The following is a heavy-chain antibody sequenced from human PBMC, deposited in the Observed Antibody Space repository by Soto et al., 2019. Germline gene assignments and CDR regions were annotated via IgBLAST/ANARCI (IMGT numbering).Heavy chain of an antibody. V-gene: IGHV3-21*01. D-gene: IGHD2-2*01. CDR2: ISSSSSYI. Sequence: GGSLRLSCAASGFTFSSYSMNWVRQAPGKGLEWVSSISSSSSYIYYADSVKGRFTISRDNAKNSLYLQMNSLRAEDTAVYYCARDSPAPLGYCSSTSCPRGSNYYGMDVWGQGTTVTVSS. CDR3: ARDSPAPLGYCSSTSCPRGSNYYGMDV. CDR1: GFTFSSYS. J-gene: IGHJ6*02.